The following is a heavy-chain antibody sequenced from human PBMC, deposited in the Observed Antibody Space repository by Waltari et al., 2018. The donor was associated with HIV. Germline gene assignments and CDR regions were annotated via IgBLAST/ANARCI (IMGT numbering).Heavy chain of an antibody. D-gene: IGHD1-26*01. V-gene: IGHV3-23*01. CDR1: GFTFSSYA. CDR2: MSGSGAKA. CDR3: ARDWAVPTRGDYYRGWFDP. J-gene: IGHJ5*02. Sequence: EEQLSESGGGLVQPGGSLRLSCEASGFTFSSYAMGWVRQAPGKGLEGVESMSGSGAKADYADSVEGRFTISRDNSKNMVYLQMNSLRVEDAAKYYCARDWAVPTRGDYYRGWFDPWGQGTLVTVSS.